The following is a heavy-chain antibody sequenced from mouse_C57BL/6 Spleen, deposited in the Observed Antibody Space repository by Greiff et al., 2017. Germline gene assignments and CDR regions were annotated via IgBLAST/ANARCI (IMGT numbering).Heavy chain of an antibody. J-gene: IGHJ2*01. Sequence: EVQLQQSGPELVKPGASVKISCKASGYSFTGYYMNWVKQSPEKSLEWIGEINPSTGGTTYNKKFKAKATLTVDKSSSTAYMQLKSLTSEDSAVYYCARSGSDYFDYWGQGTTLTVSS. CDR3: ARSGSDYFDY. V-gene: IGHV1-42*01. CDR1: GYSFTGYY. CDR2: INPSTGGT.